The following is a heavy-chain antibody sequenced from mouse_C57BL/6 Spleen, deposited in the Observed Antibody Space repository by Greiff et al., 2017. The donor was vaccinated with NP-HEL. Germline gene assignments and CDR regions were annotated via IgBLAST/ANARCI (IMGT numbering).Heavy chain of an antibody. CDR2: ISDGGSYT. V-gene: IGHV5-4*01. CDR1: GFTFSSYA. CDR3: ARETDYTTLFAY. Sequence: EVKVVESGGGLVKPGGSLKLSCAASGFTFSSYAMSWVRQTPEKRLEWVATISDGGSYTYYPDNVKGRFTISRDNAKNNLYLQMSHLKSEDTAMYYCARETDYTTLFAYWGQGTLVTVSA. J-gene: IGHJ3*01. D-gene: IGHD2-4*01.